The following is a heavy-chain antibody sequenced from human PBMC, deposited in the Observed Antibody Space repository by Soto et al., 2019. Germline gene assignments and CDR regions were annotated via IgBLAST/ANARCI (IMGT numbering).Heavy chain of an antibody. CDR2: IIPMFDTT. Sequence: QVQLVQSGAEVKKPGSSVKVSCKASGGSFSNYAVNWVRQAPGQGLEWMGGIIPMFDTTNNAQKFQGRVTITADESTSTAYMELSSLRSADTAVYYCAIGTYSFGSIGYDGAFDIWGQGTVVTVSS. V-gene: IGHV1-69*01. CDR1: GGSFSNYA. CDR3: AIGTYSFGSIGYDGAFDI. J-gene: IGHJ3*02. D-gene: IGHD3-22*01.